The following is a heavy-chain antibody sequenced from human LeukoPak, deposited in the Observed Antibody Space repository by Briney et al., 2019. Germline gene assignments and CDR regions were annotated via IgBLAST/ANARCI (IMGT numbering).Heavy chain of an antibody. D-gene: IGHD6-13*01. V-gene: IGHV3-15*07. Sequence: PGGSLRLSCAASGLTFRNYGMHWVRQAPGKGLEWVGRIKPKTDGETTEYAAPVKDRFSISRDDSKSMMYLQMNSLKTEDTAVYYCANWLAAAFWGQGTLVTVSS. CDR1: GLTFRNYG. J-gene: IGHJ4*02. CDR3: ANWLAAAF. CDR2: IKPKTDGETT.